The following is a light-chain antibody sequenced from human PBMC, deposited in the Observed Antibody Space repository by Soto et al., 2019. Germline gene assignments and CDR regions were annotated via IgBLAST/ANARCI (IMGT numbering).Light chain of an antibody. CDR2: EVT. Sequence: QSVLTQPASVSGSPGQSITISCTGTSSDVGGYKFVSWYQQHPGKVPKLLIYEVTNRPSGVSNRFSASKSGNTASLTISGIQAEDEADYYCSSYAGSSPLYVFGTGTKVTVL. J-gene: IGLJ1*01. CDR1: SSDVGGYKF. CDR3: SSYAGSSPLYV. V-gene: IGLV2-14*01.